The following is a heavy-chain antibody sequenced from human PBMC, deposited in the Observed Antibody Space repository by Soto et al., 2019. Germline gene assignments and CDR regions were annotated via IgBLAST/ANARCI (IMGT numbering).Heavy chain of an antibody. D-gene: IGHD3-10*01. J-gene: IGHJ4*02. V-gene: IGHV1-18*01. CDR2: ISTYNGNA. CDR1: GYGFTNYG. Sequence: QVQLVQSGAEVKKPGASLKVSCKASGYGFTNYGISWVRQAPGQGLEWIGWISTYNGNAEYAPTVQGRVTMTTDTYTSTVYLELRSLRSDDEAVYYCARLVGGVYEGDVDHWGQGPLVTVSS. CDR3: ARLVGGVYEGDVDH.